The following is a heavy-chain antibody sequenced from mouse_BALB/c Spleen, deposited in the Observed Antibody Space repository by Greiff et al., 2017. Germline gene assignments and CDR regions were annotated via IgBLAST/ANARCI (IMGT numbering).Heavy chain of an antibody. J-gene: IGHJ3*01. CDR3: ARASYGNYLAY. D-gene: IGHD2-10*02. CDR2: INPGSGGT. V-gene: IGHV1-54*03. CDR1: GYAFTNYL. Sequence: QVQLKQSGAELVRPGTSVKVSCKASGYAFTNYLIEWVKQRPGQGLEWIGVINPGSGGTNYNEKFKGKATLTADKSSSTAYMQLSSLTSDDSAVYFCARASYGNYLAYWGQGTLVTVSA.